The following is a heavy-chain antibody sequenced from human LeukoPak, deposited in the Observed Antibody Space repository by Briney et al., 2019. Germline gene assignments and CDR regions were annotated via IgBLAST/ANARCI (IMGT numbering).Heavy chain of an antibody. Sequence: ASVKVSCKASGYTFTGYYMHWVRQAPGQGLEWMGWMNPNSGNTGYAQEFQGRVTITRNTSISTAYMELSSLRSEDTAVYYCARGGRDGYNGNYYYYYMDVWGKGTTVTVSS. V-gene: IGHV1-8*03. D-gene: IGHD5-24*01. CDR2: MNPNSGNT. CDR3: ARGGRDGYNGNYYYYYMDV. J-gene: IGHJ6*03. CDR1: GYTFTGYY.